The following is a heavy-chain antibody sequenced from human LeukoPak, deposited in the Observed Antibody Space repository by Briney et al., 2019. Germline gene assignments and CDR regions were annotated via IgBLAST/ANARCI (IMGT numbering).Heavy chain of an antibody. D-gene: IGHD1-1*01. J-gene: IGHJ5*02. Sequence: ASVKVSCKASGYSFITYGISWVRQAPGQGLEWVGWISTYNGDTNYAQKFQGRVTMTTDTSTSTAYMELRSLRSDDTAVYYCARAPHISNWNFDPWGQGTLVTVSP. CDR3: ARAPHISNWNFDP. V-gene: IGHV1-18*01. CDR2: ISTYNGDT. CDR1: GYSFITYG.